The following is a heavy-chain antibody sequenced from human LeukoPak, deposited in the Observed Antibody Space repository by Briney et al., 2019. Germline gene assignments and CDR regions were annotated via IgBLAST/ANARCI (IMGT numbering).Heavy chain of an antibody. J-gene: IGHJ6*03. D-gene: IGHD6-13*01. V-gene: IGHV3-23*01. Sequence: PGGSLRLSCAASGFTFSSYAMSWVRQAPGKGLEWVSAISGSGGSTYYADSVKGRFTISRDNSKNTLYLQMNSLRAEDTAVYYCAEVPIAAALQDYYYYMDVWGKGTTVTVSS. CDR2: ISGSGGST. CDR1: GFTFSSYA. CDR3: AEVPIAAALQDYYYYMDV.